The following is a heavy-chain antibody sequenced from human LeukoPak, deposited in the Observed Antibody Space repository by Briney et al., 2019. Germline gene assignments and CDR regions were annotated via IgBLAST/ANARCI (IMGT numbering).Heavy chain of an antibody. CDR2: ISGSGGST. J-gene: IGHJ4*02. CDR1: GFTFSSYA. Sequence: GGSLRLSCAASGFTFSSYAMSWVRQAPGKGLEWVSAISGSGGSTYYADSVKGRFTISRDNSKNTLYLQMNSLRAEDTAVYCCAKHSGIVVVPAADFDYWGQGTLVTVSS. V-gene: IGHV3-23*01. CDR3: AKHSGIVVVPAADFDY. D-gene: IGHD2-2*01.